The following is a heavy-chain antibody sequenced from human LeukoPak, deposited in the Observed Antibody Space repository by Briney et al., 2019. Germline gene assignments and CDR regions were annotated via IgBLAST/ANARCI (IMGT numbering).Heavy chain of an antibody. CDR1: GGSFSGYY. J-gene: IGHJ5*02. CDR3: ARGGFYSNYGMDWFDP. V-gene: IGHV4-34*01. Sequence: SETLSLTCAVYGGSFSGYYWSWIRQPPGKGLECIGEINHSGSTNYNPSLKSRVTISVDTSKNQFSLKLSSVTAADTAVYYCARGGFYSNYGMDWFDPWGQGTLVTVSS. D-gene: IGHD4-11*01. CDR2: INHSGST.